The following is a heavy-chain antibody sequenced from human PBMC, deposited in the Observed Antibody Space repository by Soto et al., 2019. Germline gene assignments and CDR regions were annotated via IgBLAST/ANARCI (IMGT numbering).Heavy chain of an antibody. CDR3: ARHYSSGSRNWFDP. Sequence: SETLSLTCRVPGVSINSSSYFWGWVRQPPGKGLEWIGSIYYSGSTYYNPSLRSRVTISVDTSKNQFSLKLSSVTAADTAVFYCARHYSSGSRNWFDPWGQGTLVTVSS. V-gene: IGHV4-39*01. CDR1: GVSINSSSYF. CDR2: IYYSGST. D-gene: IGHD6-19*01. J-gene: IGHJ5*02.